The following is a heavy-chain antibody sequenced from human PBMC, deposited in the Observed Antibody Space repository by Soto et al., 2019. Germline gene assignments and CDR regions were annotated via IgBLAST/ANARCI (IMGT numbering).Heavy chain of an antibody. CDR3: AKDKMEQWLDGGYFAF. V-gene: IGHV3-23*01. Sequence: EVQLLESGGGLVQPGGSLRLSCAASGFTFSSHAMSWVRQAPGKGLEWVSATINSGARSYYADSVKGRFTISRYNSKNQLSLQMNSLRAEDTAVYYCAKDKMEQWLDGGYFAFWGQGTLVAVSS. CDR1: GFTFSSHA. D-gene: IGHD6-19*01. J-gene: IGHJ4*02. CDR2: TINSGARS.